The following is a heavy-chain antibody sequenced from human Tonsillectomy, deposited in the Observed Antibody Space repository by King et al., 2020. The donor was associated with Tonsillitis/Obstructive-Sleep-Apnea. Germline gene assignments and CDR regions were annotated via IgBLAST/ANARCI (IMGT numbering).Heavy chain of an antibody. D-gene: IGHD1-26*01. CDR3: ARDASGCYYERHFDY. V-gene: IGHV4-59*01. CDR1: GGSISSYY. Sequence: QLQESGPGLVKPSETLSLTCTVSGGSISSYYWSWIRQPPGKGLEWIGFIYYSGSTNYNPSLKHRVTISLDTSKNQVSLKLSSVTAADTAVYYCARDASGCYYERHFDYWGQGTLVTVSS. CDR2: IYYSGST. J-gene: IGHJ4*02.